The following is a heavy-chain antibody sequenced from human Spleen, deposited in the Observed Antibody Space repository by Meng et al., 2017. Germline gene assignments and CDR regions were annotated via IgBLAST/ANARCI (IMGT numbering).Heavy chain of an antibody. D-gene: IGHD5-12*01. V-gene: IGHV3-20*04. Sequence: GESLKISCAASGFSFDDHGMSWVRQAPGKGLEWVSGIHWNGGSTDYADSVKGRFTISRDNAKNSLYLQMNSLRAEDTAVYYCARAGYSGYDAALFDYWGQGTLVTVSS. CDR2: IHWNGGST. CDR3: ARAGYSGYDAALFDY. J-gene: IGHJ4*02. CDR1: GFSFDDHG.